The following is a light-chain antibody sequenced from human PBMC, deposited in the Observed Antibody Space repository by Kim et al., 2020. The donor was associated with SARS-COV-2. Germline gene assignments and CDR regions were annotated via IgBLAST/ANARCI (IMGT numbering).Light chain of an antibody. Sequence: PGMTARITCGGNNIGSKSVHWHQQKPGQAPVLVIYYDSDRPSGIPERFSGSNSGNTATLTISRVEAGDEADYYCQVWDSSSDHPVVFGGGTQLTVL. CDR2: YDS. CDR3: QVWDSSSDHPVV. CDR1: NIGSKS. J-gene: IGLJ2*01. V-gene: IGLV3-21*04.